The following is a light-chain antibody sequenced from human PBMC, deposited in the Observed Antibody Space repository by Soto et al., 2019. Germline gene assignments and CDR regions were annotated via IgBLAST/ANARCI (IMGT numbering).Light chain of an antibody. J-gene: IGKJ1*01. CDR1: QSISSNF. CDR2: GAS. CDR3: QQYGGSPRT. V-gene: IGKV3-20*01. Sequence: EIVLTQSPGTLSLSPGEGATLSCRASQSISSNFLAWYQQKRGQAPRLLIHGASNRATCIPDRFSGSGSGTDFTLTITRLEPEDFAVYYCQQYGGSPRTFGQGTKVEVK.